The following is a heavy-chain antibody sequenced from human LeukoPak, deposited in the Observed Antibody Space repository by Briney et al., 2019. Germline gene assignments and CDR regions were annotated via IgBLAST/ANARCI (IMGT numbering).Heavy chain of an antibody. CDR2: ISGSGGST. D-gene: IGHD5-12*01. J-gene: IGHJ4*02. CDR1: GFTFSSYA. V-gene: IGHV3-23*01. CDR3: ATVRGYSGYATDY. Sequence: GGSLRLSCAASGFTFSSYAMSWVRQAPGKGLECVSAISGSGGSTYYADSVKGRFTISRDNSKNTLYLQMNSLRAEDTAVYYCATVRGYSGYATDYWGQGTLVTVSS.